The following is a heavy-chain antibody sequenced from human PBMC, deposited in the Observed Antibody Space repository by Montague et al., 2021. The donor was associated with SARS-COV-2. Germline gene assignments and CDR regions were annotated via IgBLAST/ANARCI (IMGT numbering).Heavy chain of an antibody. D-gene: IGHD3-22*01. V-gene: IGHV4-34*01. Sequence: SETLSLTCAVYGGSFSGYYWSWIRQPPGKGLEWIGEINHSGSTKYNPSLASQVTISVDTSKNQFSLKLSSVTAADTAVYYCARGTKGVFTYDYDSSGYASDYWGQGALVTVSS. J-gene: IGHJ4*02. CDR1: GGSFSGYY. CDR2: INHSGST. CDR3: ARGTKGVFTYDYDSSGYASDY.